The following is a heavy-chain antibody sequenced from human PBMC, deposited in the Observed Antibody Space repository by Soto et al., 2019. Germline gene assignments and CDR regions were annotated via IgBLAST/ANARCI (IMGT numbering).Heavy chain of an antibody. J-gene: IGHJ4*02. V-gene: IGHV3-23*01. D-gene: IGHD3-9*01. CDR3: AKDRYRAQIKDFDY. CDR1: GFTFSSYA. Sequence: PGGSLRLSCAASGFTFSSYAMSWVRQAPGKGLEWVSAISGSGGSTYYADSVKGRFTISRDNSKNTLSLQVNSLRAEDTAVYYCAKDRYRAQIKDFDYWGRGTLVTVSS. CDR2: ISGSGGST.